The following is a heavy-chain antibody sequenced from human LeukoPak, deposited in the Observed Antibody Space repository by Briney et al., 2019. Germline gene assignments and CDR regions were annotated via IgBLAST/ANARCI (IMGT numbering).Heavy chain of an antibody. Sequence: PGGSLRLSCAASGFTFSSYSMNWVRQAPGKGLEWVSYISSSSSTIYYADSVKGRFTISRDNAKNSLYLQMNSLRAEDTAVYYCARDQGSYYDFWSGYYRPYYFDYWGQGTLVTVSS. V-gene: IGHV3-48*01. CDR3: ARDQGSYYDFWSGYYRPYYFDY. J-gene: IGHJ4*02. CDR2: ISSSSSTI. CDR1: GFTFSSYS. D-gene: IGHD3-3*01.